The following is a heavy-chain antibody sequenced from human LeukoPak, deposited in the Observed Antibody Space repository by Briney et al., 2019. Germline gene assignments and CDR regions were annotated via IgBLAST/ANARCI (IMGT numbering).Heavy chain of an antibody. Sequence: SQTLSLTCAISGDSVSTKSATWNWIRQSPSRGLEWLGRTFYTSNWSSGYAGSVRGRIIITPDTCKNQFSLHLNSVTPEDSAVYYCARGYLKTGFGSWGQGTLVTVSS. V-gene: IGHV6-1*01. D-gene: IGHD5-18*01. CDR2: TFYTSNWSS. CDR3: ARGYLKTGFGS. J-gene: IGHJ4*02. CDR1: GDSVSTKSAT.